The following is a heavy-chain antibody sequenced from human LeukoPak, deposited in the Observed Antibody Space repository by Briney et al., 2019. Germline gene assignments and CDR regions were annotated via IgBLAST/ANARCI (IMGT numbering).Heavy chain of an antibody. Sequence: SETLSLTCTVSGYSISSGYYWGWIRQPPGKGLEWIGSIYHSGRTFYNPSLKSRVTISVDTSKNQFSLKLSSVTAADTAVYYCARLRRDGYNFYYYYYYMDVWGKGTTVTISS. CDR1: GYSISSGYY. V-gene: IGHV4-38-2*02. D-gene: IGHD5-24*01. CDR2: IYHSGRT. CDR3: ARLRRDGYNFYYYYYYMDV. J-gene: IGHJ6*03.